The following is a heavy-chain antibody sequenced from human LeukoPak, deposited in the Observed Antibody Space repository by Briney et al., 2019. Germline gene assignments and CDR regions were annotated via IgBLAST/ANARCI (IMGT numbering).Heavy chain of an antibody. CDR2: IIPIFGTA. V-gene: IGHV1-69*13. J-gene: IGHJ4*02. CDR1: GGTFSSYA. D-gene: IGHD4-17*01. CDR3: ARGDYGDYVWVDY. Sequence: SVRVSCMASGGTFSSYAISWVRQAPGQGLEWMGGIIPIFGTANYAQKFQGRVTITADESTSTAYMELSGLRSEDTAVYYCARGDYGDYVWVDYWGQGTLVTVSS.